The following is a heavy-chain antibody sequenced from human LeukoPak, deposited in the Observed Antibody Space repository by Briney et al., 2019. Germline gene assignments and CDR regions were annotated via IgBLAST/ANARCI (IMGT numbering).Heavy chain of an antibody. CDR2: ISGSGGST. CDR3: AKYTEGTYYYYYYYMDV. V-gene: IGHV3-23*01. D-gene: IGHD1-14*01. J-gene: IGHJ6*03. Sequence: GGSLRLSCAASGFTFSSYAMSWVRQAPGKGLEWVSAISGSGGSTYYADSVKGRFTISRDNSKNTLYLQMNSLRAEDTAVYYCAKYTEGTYYYYYYYMDVWGKGTTVTVSS. CDR1: GFTFSSYA.